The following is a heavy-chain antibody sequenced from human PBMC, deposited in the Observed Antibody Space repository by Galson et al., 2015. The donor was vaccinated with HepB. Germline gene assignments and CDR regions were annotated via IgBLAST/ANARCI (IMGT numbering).Heavy chain of an antibody. D-gene: IGHD7-27*01. CDR1: RFTFSTSG. V-gene: IGHV3-30*03. CDR2: ISNDGRKT. Sequence: SLRLSCAVSRFTFSTSGMQWVRQDPGRGLEWVAAISNDGRKTYYADSVKGRFTISRDNSKNTLYLQMNTLRTEDTAVYYCASHNGGWHWGPSDYWGQGSLVTVSS. J-gene: IGHJ4*02. CDR3: ASHNGGWHWGPSDY.